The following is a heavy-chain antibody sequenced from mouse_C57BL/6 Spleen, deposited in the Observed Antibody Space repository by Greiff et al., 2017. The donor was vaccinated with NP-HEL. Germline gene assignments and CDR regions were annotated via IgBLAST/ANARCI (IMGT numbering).Heavy chain of an antibody. D-gene: IGHD1-1*01. J-gene: IGHJ3*01. Sequence: QVQLQQSGAELVRPGASVTLSCKASGYTFTDYEMHWVKQTPVHGLEWIGAIDPETGGTAYNQKFKGKAILTADKSSSTAYMELRSLTSEDSAVYYCTRNYGSSVEAWFAYWGQGTLVTVSA. V-gene: IGHV1-15*01. CDR2: IDPETGGT. CDR1: GYTFTDYE. CDR3: TRNYGSSVEAWFAY.